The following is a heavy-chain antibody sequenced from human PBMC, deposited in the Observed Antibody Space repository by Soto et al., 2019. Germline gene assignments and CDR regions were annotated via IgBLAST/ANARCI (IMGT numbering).Heavy chain of an antibody. V-gene: IGHV1-8*01. CDR2: MNPNSGNT. CDR3: AREITGTTSNGFDP. D-gene: IGHD1-7*01. Sequence: QVQLVQSGAEVKKPGASVKVSCKASGYTFTSYDINWVRQATGHGLEWMGWMNPNSGNTVYAQKFQGRVTMTRDTSISTAYMELSSLRSEDTAVYYWAREITGTTSNGFDPWGQGTLVTVSS. J-gene: IGHJ5*02. CDR1: GYTFTSYD.